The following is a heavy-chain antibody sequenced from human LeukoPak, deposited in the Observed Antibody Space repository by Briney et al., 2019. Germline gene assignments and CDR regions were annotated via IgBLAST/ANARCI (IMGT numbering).Heavy chain of an antibody. Sequence: ASVKVSCKASGYTFTSYYMHWVRQAPGQGLEWMGIINPSGGSTSYAQKFQGRVTMTTDTSTSTAYMELRSLRSDDTAVYYCARGHTNFDYWGQGTLVTVSS. V-gene: IGHV1-46*01. CDR2: INPSGGST. CDR3: ARGHTNFDY. J-gene: IGHJ4*02. CDR1: GYTFTSYY.